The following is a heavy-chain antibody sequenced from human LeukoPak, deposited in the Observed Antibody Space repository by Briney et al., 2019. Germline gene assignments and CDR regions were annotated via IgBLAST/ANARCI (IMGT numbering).Heavy chain of an antibody. CDR2: INSDGSAR. CDR1: GLTSSIDW. CDR3: ARLAAAARNWYFDL. Sequence: GRSLRLSCATSGLTSSIDWMHWVRQAPGVGLVWVSRINSDGSARNYADSVKGRFTISRDNAENTLYLQMNSLRAEDTAVYYCARLAAAARNWYFDLWGRGTLVTVSS. V-gene: IGHV3-74*01. D-gene: IGHD6-13*01. J-gene: IGHJ2*01.